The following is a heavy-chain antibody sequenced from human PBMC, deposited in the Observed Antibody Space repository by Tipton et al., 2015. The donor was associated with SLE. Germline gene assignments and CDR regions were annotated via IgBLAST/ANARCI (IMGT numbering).Heavy chain of an antibody. D-gene: IGHD6-13*01. CDR1: GYSFTSYW. J-gene: IGHJ4*02. CDR3: ARHPPPGHSSRWSPFDY. CDR2: IYPGDSDT. Sequence: QLVQSGAEVKKPGESLKISCKGSGYSFTSYWIGWVRQLPGRGLEWMGIIYPGDSDTRYSPSFQGQATISADKSSSTAYLQWSSLKASDTAMYYCARHPPPGHSSRWSPFDYWGQGTLVTVSS. V-gene: IGHV5-51*01.